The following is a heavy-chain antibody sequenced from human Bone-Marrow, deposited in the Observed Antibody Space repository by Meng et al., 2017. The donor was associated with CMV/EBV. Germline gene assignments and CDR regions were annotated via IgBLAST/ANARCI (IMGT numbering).Heavy chain of an antibody. CDR1: GGSISSGGYC. D-gene: IGHD3-10*01. V-gene: IGHV4-31*02. CDR2: IYYSGST. CDR3: AKGPDYYGSGSFFDY. Sequence: GGSISSGGYCWSWISQHPGKGRGWMGYIYYSGSTYYNPSLKSRVTISVDTSKNQFSLKLSSVTAADTAVYYCAKGPDYYGSGSFFDYWGQGTLVTVSS. J-gene: IGHJ4*02.